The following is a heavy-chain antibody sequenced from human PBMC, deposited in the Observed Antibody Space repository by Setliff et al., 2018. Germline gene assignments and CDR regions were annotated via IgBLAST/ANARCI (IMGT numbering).Heavy chain of an antibody. CDR2: IIPVFGTA. CDR1: GGTFSSYA. V-gene: IGHV1-69*13. J-gene: IGHJ6*02. CDR3: AGEFYSFWSGYTDRQYYFYGMDV. D-gene: IGHD3-3*01. Sequence: SVKVSCKASGGTFSSYAISWVRQAPGQGFEWMGGIIPVFGTADYAQKFQGRVTITADESTTTFYMEASSLRSDDTAVYYCAGEFYSFWSGYTDRQYYFYGMDVWGQGTTVTVSS.